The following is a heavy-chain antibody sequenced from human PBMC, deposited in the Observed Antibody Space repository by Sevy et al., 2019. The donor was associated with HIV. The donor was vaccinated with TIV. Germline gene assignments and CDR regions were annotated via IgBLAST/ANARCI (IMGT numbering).Heavy chain of an antibody. CDR3: AKDRFVPTVRAFDY. D-gene: IGHD4-17*01. Sequence: GESLKISCAASGFTFSSYAMSWVRHAPWKGLEWVAAISGSGGSTYYADSVKGRFTISRDNSKNTLYLQMNSLRAEDTAVYYCAKDRFVPTVRAFDYWGQGTLVTVSS. CDR2: ISGSGGST. V-gene: IGHV3-23*01. J-gene: IGHJ4*02. CDR1: GFTFSSYA.